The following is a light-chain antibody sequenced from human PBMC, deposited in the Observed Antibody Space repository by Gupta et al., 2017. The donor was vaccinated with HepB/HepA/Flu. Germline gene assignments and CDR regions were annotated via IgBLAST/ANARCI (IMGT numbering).Light chain of an antibody. CDR2: DTS. V-gene: IGLV7-46*01. J-gene: IGLJ3*02. Sequence: QVVVTQAPSLTVSPGGTVTLTFGPTTGTVTSGHYPYWIQQKPGQAPRTLIYDTSSKHSWTPARFSGALLGGKAALTLSGAQPEDEADYYCLLSYSYFRVFGGGTKLTVL. CDR3: LLSYSYFRV. CDR1: TGTVTSGHY.